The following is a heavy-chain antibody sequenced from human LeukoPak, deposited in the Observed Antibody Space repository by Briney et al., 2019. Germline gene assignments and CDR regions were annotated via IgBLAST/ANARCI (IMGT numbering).Heavy chain of an antibody. Sequence: GRSLRLSCAASGFTFSSYSMNWDRQAPGKGLEWVSSISSSSSYIYYADSVKGRFNISRDNAKNSLYLQMNSLRAEDTAVYYCARGPRTNFDYWGQGTLVTVSS. CDR2: ISSSSSYI. CDR1: GFTFSSYS. J-gene: IGHJ4*02. V-gene: IGHV3-21*01. CDR3: ARGPRTNFDY. D-gene: IGHD1-14*01.